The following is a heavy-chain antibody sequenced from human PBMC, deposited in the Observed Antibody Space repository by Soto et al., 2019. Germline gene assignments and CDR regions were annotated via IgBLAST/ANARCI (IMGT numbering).Heavy chain of an antibody. V-gene: IGHV2-5*01. Sequence: SGPTPGEPTQTLTLTRTFSGFSLSTSGLGVGWIRQPPGKALEWLALIYWNDDKRYSPSLKARLTITKDTSKNQVILTMTNMDPVDTATYYCAHRPSGWYLFDYWGQGTLVTVSS. CDR1: GFSLSTSGLG. CDR3: AHRPSGWYLFDY. D-gene: IGHD6-19*01. CDR2: IYWNDDK. J-gene: IGHJ4*02.